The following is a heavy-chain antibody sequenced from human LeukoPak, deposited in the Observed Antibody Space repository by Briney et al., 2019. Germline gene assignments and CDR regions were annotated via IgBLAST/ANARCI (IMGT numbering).Heavy chain of an antibody. CDR2: IKSDESTT. V-gene: IGHV3-74*01. D-gene: IGHD1-26*01. CDR1: GFTFSSYW. Sequence: GGSLRLSCAASGFTFSSYWMNWVRQAPGKGLVWVSRIKSDESTTSYADSVKGRFTIYRDNARNTLYLQMNSLRTEDTAVYYCARGDGGSYGGRFDYWGQGTLVTVSS. J-gene: IGHJ4*02. CDR3: ARGDGGSYGGRFDY.